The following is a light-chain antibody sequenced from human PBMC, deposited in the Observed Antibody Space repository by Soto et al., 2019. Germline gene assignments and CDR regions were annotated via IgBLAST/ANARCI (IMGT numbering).Light chain of an antibody. V-gene: IGKV3-20*01. CDR2: GAS. CDR1: QSVDSSF. Sequence: EIVLTQSPGFLSLSPGERATLSCRASQSVDSSFFAWYQQKPGQAPRLLIYGASKRAPGTPDRFSGSGCGTDFTLTISRLEPEDFAVYYCQQYVSSVTFGQGTKVEIK. CDR3: QQYVSSVT. J-gene: IGKJ1*01.